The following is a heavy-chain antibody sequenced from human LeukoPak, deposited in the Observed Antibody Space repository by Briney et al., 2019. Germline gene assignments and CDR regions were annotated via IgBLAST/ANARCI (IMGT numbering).Heavy chain of an antibody. CDR1: GGSISSYY. CDR2: IYYSGST. CDR3: AREMTAGEGFDP. J-gene: IGHJ5*02. V-gene: IGHV4-59*01. Sequence: SETLSLTCTVSGGSISSYYWSWIRQPPGKGLEWIGYIYYSGSTNYNPSLKSRVTISVDTSKNQFSLKLSSVTAADTAVYYCAREMTAGEGFDPWGQGTLVTVSS. D-gene: IGHD4-17*01.